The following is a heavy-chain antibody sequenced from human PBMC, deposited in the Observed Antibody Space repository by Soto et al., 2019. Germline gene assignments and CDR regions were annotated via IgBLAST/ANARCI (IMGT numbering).Heavy chain of an antibody. CDR1: GGSFSGYY. V-gene: IGHV4-34*01. Sequence: SETLSLTCAVYGGSFSGYYWSWIRQPPGKGLEWIGVINHSGSTNYNPSLKSRVTISVDTSKNQFSLKLSSVTAADTAVYYCARADGGDSGSWDAFDIWGQGTMVTVSS. CDR3: ARADGGDSGSWDAFDI. D-gene: IGHD1-26*01. CDR2: INHSGST. J-gene: IGHJ3*02.